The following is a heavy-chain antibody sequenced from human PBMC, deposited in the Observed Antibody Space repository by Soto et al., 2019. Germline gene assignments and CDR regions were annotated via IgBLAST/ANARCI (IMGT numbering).Heavy chain of an antibody. Sequence: QVPLQESGPGLVKPSETLSLTCTVSGGSISSYYWSWIRQSPGKGLEWITHIYASGTTNYNPSLKSRVTISVDTSKNQFSLKLRSVTAADTAVYYCATDYGDYVGAFDFWGQGTMVTVSS. CDR1: GGSISSYY. CDR3: ATDYGDYVGAFDF. V-gene: IGHV4-59*01. D-gene: IGHD4-17*01. J-gene: IGHJ3*01. CDR2: IYASGTT.